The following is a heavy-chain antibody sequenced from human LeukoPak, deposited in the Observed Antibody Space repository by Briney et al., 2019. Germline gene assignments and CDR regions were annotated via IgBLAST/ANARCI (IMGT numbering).Heavy chain of an antibody. CDR1: GFTFSSYS. Sequence: SGGSLRLSCAASGFTFSSYSMNWVRQAPGKGLEWVSYISSSSTIYYAASVKGRFTISRDNAKNSLYLQMNSLRDEDTAVYYCARDFVYCGGDCGPWGQGTLVTVSS. J-gene: IGHJ5*02. CDR3: ARDFVYCGGDCGP. CDR2: ISSSSTI. D-gene: IGHD2-21*01. V-gene: IGHV3-48*02.